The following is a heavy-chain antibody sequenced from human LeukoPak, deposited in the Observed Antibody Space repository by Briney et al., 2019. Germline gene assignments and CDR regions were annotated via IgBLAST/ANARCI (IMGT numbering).Heavy chain of an antibody. Sequence: SETLSLTCAVSGYSISSGYYWGWIRQPPGKGLGWIGSIYHSGSTYYNPSLKSRVTISVDTSKNQFSLKLSSVTAADTAVYYCARQGYCSGGSCSAPELDYWGQGTLVTVSS. J-gene: IGHJ4*02. CDR2: IYHSGST. CDR3: ARQGYCSGGSCSAPELDY. D-gene: IGHD2-15*01. CDR1: GYSISSGYY. V-gene: IGHV4-38-2*01.